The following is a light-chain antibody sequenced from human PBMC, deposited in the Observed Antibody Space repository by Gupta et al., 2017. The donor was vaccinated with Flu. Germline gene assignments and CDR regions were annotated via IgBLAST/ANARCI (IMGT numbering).Light chain of an antibody. J-gene: IGKJ4*01. Sequence: GKATLSCRAGLNLISSWLAWYQQKPGKAPRLLIYGASSRATGIPDRFSGSGSGTEFTLTISSLQSEDCAVYYCQQYHNWPLTFGGGTKVEIK. V-gene: IGKV3D-15*01. CDR3: QQYHNWPLT. CDR1: LNLISS. CDR2: GAS.